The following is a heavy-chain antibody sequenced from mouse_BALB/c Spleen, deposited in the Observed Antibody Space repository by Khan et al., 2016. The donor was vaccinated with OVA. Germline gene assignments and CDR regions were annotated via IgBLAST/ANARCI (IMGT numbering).Heavy chain of an antibody. Sequence: EVKLEESGGGLVKPGGSLKLSCAASGFTFSSFAMSWVRQTPEKRLEWVATISSAGTYTYCPDSVKGRFTLSRDNAQTTLYLPLTSLRSEDTAMYYCANGNYGGFAYWGQGTLVTVSA. V-gene: IGHV5-9-1*01. J-gene: IGHJ3*01. D-gene: IGHD2-1*01. CDR2: ISSAGTYT. CDR3: ANGNYGGFAY. CDR1: GFTFSSFA.